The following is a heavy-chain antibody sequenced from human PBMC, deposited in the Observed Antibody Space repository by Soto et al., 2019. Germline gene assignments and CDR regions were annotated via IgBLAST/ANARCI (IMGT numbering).Heavy chain of an antibody. CDR3: ARATRSGIVVVVAARPGYYYYYMDV. V-gene: IGHV1-18*01. Sequence: GASVKVSCKASGYTFTSYGIRWVRQAPGQGLEWMGWISAYNGNTNYAQKLQGRVTMTTDTSTSTAYMELRSLRSDDTAVYYCARATRSGIVVVVAARPGYYYYYMDVWGKGTTVTVSS. CDR2: ISAYNGNT. J-gene: IGHJ6*03. CDR1: GYTFTSYG. D-gene: IGHD2-15*01.